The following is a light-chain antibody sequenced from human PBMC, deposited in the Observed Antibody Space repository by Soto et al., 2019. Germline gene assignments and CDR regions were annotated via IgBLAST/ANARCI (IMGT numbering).Light chain of an antibody. CDR2: KAS. CDR3: LQYNYYPLT. CDR1: QSISYW. Sequence: DIPMTQSPSTLSASVGDRVPITCRASQSISYWLAWYQQRPGKAPRLLIYKASSLQSGVPSRFSGSGSGTEFTLTISSLQPDDFATYFCLQYNYYPLTFGGGTKVDIK. V-gene: IGKV1-5*03. J-gene: IGKJ4*01.